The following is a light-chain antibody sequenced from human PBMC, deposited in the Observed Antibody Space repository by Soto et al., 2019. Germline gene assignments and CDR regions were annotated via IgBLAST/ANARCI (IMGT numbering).Light chain of an antibody. V-gene: IGLV1-44*01. J-gene: IGLJ2*01. Sequence: QSVLTQPPSASGTPGQRVSITCSGSSSNIGSNIVNWYQQLPGRAPKLLIYRTNQRPSGVPDRFSASKSGTSASLAISGLQSEDEADYYCSSYAGSNNVVFGGGTKLTVL. CDR3: SSYAGSNNVV. CDR2: RTN. CDR1: SSNIGSNI.